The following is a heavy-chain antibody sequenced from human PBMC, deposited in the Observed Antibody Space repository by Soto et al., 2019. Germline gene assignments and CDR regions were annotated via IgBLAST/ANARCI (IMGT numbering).Heavy chain of an antibody. CDR3: VHRLGCSGGSCYSRNRPFDY. V-gene: IGHV2-5*02. CDR1: GFSLSTSGVA. J-gene: IGHJ4*02. CDR2: IYWDGDE. Sequence: QITLKESGPTLVKPTQTLTLTCTFSGFSLSTSGVAVGWIRQPPGKPLEWLALIYWDGDERHSPSLKTRLTITKDTSKNPVVLTMTNMHPADTATYYCVHRLGCSGGSCYSRNRPFDYWGQGTLVTVSS. D-gene: IGHD2-15*01.